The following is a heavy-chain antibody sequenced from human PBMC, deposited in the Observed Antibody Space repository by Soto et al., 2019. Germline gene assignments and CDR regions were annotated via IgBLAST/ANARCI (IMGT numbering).Heavy chain of an antibody. CDR2: ISAYNGNT. CDR3: ARALGSGSYYGDAFEI. CDR1: GYTFTSYG. V-gene: IGHV1-18*01. D-gene: IGHD3-10*01. Sequence: ASVKVSCKASGYTFTSYGISWVRQAPGQGLEWMGWISAYNGNTNYAQKLQGRVTMTTDTSTSTAYMELRSLRSDDTAVYYCARALGSGSYYGDAFEIWGQWTMVTVSS. J-gene: IGHJ3*02.